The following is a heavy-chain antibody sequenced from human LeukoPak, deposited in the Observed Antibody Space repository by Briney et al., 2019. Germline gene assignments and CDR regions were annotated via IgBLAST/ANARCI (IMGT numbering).Heavy chain of an antibody. CDR2: ISAYNGNT. Sequence: ASVKVSCKASGYTFTSYGISWVRQAPGQGLEWMGWISAYNGNTNYAQKLQGRVTMTTDTSTSTAYMELRSLRSDDTAVYYCARAHRFLEWLQIDYWGQGTLVTVSS. D-gene: IGHD3-3*01. CDR3: ARAHRFLEWLQIDY. J-gene: IGHJ4*02. CDR1: GYTFTSYG. V-gene: IGHV1-18*01.